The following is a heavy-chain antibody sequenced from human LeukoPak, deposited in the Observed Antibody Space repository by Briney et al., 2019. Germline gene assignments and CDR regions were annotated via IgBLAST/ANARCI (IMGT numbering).Heavy chain of an antibody. CDR1: GFTFSNYA. CDR3: ARDRMVYTY. J-gene: IGHJ4*02. Sequence: SGGSLRLSCAASGFTFSNYAMSWVRQAPGKGLEWVSAISDSGHSSYYADSVKGRFTISRDNSKNTLYLQMNSLRAEETAVYYCARDRMVYTYWGQGTLVTVSS. CDR2: ISDSGHSS. V-gene: IGHV3-23*01. D-gene: IGHD3-10*01.